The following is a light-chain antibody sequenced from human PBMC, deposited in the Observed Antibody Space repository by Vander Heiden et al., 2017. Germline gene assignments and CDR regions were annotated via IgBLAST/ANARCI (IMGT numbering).Light chain of an antibody. J-gene: IGKJ3*01. CDR2: AAS. Sequence: DIQMTRSPSSLSASVGDRVTITCRASQSISNYLNWYQQKPGKAPKLLIYAASSLQSGVPSGFSGSGSGTDFTLTISSLQPEDFATYYCQQSYSTPFTFGPGTKVDIK. CDR3: QQSYSTPFT. CDR1: QSISNY. V-gene: IGKV1-39*01.